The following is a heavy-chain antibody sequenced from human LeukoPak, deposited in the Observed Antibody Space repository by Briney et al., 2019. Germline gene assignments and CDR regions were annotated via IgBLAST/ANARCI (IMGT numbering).Heavy chain of an antibody. V-gene: IGHV3-23*01. CDR3: AKGILRSEIFGVVISDY. CDR1: GFTFSSYA. CDR2: ISGSGGST. J-gene: IGHJ4*02. D-gene: IGHD3-3*01. Sequence: GGSLRLSCAASGFTFSSYAMSWVRQAPGKGLEWVSAISGSGGSTYYADSVKGRFTISRDNSKNTLYLQMNSLRAEDTAVYYCAKGILRSEIFGVVISDYWGQGTLVTVSS.